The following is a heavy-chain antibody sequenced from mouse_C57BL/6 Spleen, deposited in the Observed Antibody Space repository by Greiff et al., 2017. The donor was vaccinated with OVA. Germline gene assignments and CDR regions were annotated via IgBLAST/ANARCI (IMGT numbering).Heavy chain of an antibody. CDR2: IWGVGST. Sequence: QVQLQQSGPGLVAPSQSLSITCTVSGFSLTSYGVDWVRQSPGQGLEWLGVIWGVGSTNYNSALKSRLSISKDNSKSQVCLKMNSLQTDDTAMYYCASGAWFAYWGKGTLVTVSA. CDR3: ASGAWFAY. J-gene: IGHJ3*01. CDR1: GFSLTSYG. V-gene: IGHV2-6*01.